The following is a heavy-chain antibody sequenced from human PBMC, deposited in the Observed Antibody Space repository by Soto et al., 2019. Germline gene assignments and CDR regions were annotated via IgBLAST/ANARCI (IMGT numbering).Heavy chain of an antibody. V-gene: IGHV4-34*01. CDR2: INHSGST. CDR3: ARGVVKRSRGVIWTKGWFDP. J-gene: IGHJ5*02. D-gene: IGHD3-10*01. CDR1: GGSFSGYY. Sequence: QVQLQQWGAGLLKPSETLSLTCAVYGGSFSGYYWSWIRQPPGQGLEWIGEINHSGSTNYNPSPKSGVAISVDTSKNQFSLKLSAVTAADTAVYYCARGVVKRSRGVIWTKGWFDPWGQGTLVTVSS.